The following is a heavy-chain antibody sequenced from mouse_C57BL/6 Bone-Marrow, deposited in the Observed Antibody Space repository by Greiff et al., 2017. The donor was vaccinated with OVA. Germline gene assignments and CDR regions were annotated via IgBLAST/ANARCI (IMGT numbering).Heavy chain of an antibody. Sequence: VQLQQSGPELVKPGASVKISCKASGYSFTGYYMNWVKQSPEKSLEWIGEINPSTGGTTYNQKFKAKATLTVDKSSSTAYMQLKSLTSEDSAVYYCARGVWLLRDYWGQGTTLTVSS. V-gene: IGHV1-42*01. CDR1: GYSFTGYY. D-gene: IGHD2-3*01. J-gene: IGHJ2*01. CDR2: INPSTGGT. CDR3: ARGVWLLRDY.